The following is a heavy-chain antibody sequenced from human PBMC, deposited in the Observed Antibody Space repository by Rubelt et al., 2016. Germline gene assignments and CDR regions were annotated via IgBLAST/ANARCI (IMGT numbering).Heavy chain of an antibody. CDR2: NAGNGNT. Sequence: NAGNGNTKYSQKFQGRVTITRDTSASTAYMELSSLRSEDTAVYYCARAGGSGSYYNVQPPYFDYWGQGTLVTVSS. V-gene: IGHV1-3*01. CDR3: ARAGGSGSYYNVQPPYFDY. D-gene: IGHD3-10*01. J-gene: IGHJ4*02.